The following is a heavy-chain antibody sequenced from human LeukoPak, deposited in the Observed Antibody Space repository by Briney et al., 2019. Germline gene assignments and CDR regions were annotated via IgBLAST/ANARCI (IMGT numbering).Heavy chain of an antibody. Sequence: PGGSLRLSCAASGLNFSNYVISWVRQAPGKGLEWVSGISGFGGSTYYADSVEGRFTISRDNSKNTLFLQLNSLRVEDTAVYYCAKDGRFGDFDHWGQGTLVTVSS. J-gene: IGHJ4*02. CDR3: AKDGRFGDFDH. CDR1: GLNFSNYV. CDR2: ISGFGGST. V-gene: IGHV3-23*01. D-gene: IGHD2-15*01.